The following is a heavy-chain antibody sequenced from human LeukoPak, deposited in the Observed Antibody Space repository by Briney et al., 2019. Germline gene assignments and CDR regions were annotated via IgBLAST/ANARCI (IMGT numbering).Heavy chain of an antibody. J-gene: IGHJ6*02. CDR2: ISSSGSTI. Sequence: PGGSLRLSCAASGFTFSSYEMNWVRQAPGKGLELVSYISSSGSTIYYADSVKGRFTISRDNAKNSLYLQMNSLRAEDTAVYYCARASYCTNGVCAYYYYGMDVWGQGTTVTVSS. CDR3: ARASYCTNGVCAYYYYGMDV. CDR1: GFTFSSYE. V-gene: IGHV3-48*03. D-gene: IGHD2-8*01.